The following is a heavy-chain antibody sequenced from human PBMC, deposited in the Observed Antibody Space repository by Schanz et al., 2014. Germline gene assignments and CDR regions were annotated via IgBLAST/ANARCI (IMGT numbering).Heavy chain of an antibody. D-gene: IGHD6-13*01. Sequence: VQLVESGGGLVQPGGSLRLSCAASGFTFSDHHMNWVRQAPGKGLEWVSSISSSSSYIYYADSVKGRFTISRDNAKSSLFLQMNSLRAEDTAVYYCVREVGAAAGLAWGLDYWGRGTLVTVSS. V-gene: IGHV3-21*06. CDR2: ISSSSSYI. J-gene: IGHJ4*02. CDR1: GFTFSDHH. CDR3: VREVGAAAGLAWGLDY.